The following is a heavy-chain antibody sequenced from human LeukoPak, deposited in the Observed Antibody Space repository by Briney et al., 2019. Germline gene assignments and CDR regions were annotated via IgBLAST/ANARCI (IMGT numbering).Heavy chain of an antibody. D-gene: IGHD6-19*01. CDR2: IYWDDDK. CDR1: GFSLSTNGVG. J-gene: IGHJ4*02. CDR3: AHKTWLVRFDY. Sequence: SGPTLVKPTQTLTLTCNVSGFSLSTNGVGVGWIRQPPGKALEWLALIYWDDDKRYSPSLKSRLTITKDTSKNQVVLTLTNMDPVDTATYYCAHKTWLVRFDYWGQGTLVTVSS. V-gene: IGHV2-5*02.